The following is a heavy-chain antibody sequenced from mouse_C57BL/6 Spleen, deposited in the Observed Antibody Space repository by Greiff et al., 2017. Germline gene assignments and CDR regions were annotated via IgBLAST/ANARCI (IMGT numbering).Heavy chain of an antibody. J-gene: IGHJ1*03. CDR3: AKNEDTTVDWYFDV. Sequence: VQLQQSGPGLVQPSQSLSITCTVSGFSLTSYGVHWVRQSPGKGLEWLGVIWRGGSTDYNAAFMSRLSITKDNSKSQVFFKMNSLQADDTAIYYCAKNEDTTVDWYFDVWGTGTTVTVSS. D-gene: IGHD1-1*01. CDR2: IWRGGST. CDR1: GFSLTSYG. V-gene: IGHV2-5*01.